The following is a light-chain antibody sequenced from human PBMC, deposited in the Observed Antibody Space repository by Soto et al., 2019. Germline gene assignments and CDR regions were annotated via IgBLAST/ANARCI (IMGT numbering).Light chain of an antibody. Sequence: QSVLTQPPSASGTPGQRVTISCSGSSSNIGSNYVYWYQQLPGTAPKLLIYRNNQRPSGVPDRFSGSKSGTSASLAISGPRSGNRVDYNGAEWDDSLSGVVFGGGPQLT. V-gene: IGLV1-47*01. CDR1: SSNIGSNY. CDR2: RNN. CDR3: AEWDDSLSGVV. J-gene: IGLJ2*01.